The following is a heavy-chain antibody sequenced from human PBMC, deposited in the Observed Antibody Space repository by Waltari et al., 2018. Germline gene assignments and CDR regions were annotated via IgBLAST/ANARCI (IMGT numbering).Heavy chain of an antibody. CDR2: IKKDGREK. J-gene: IGHJ6*02. Sequence: EVQLVESGGGLVQPGGSLRLSCAASGFTFSSSWMSWVRQAPGKGLEWVANIKKDGREKYYVDSVKGRFTISRDNAKNSLYLQMNSLRAEDTAVYYCARADTSGWAYYYYYGMDVWGQGTTVTVSS. D-gene: IGHD6-19*01. CDR3: ARADTSGWAYYYYYGMDV. V-gene: IGHV3-7*01. CDR1: GFTFSSSW.